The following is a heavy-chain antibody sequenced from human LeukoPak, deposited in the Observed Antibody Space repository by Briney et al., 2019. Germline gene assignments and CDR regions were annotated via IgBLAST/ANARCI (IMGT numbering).Heavy chain of an antibody. Sequence: ASVKVSCKASGYTFAAYGIIWVRQAPGQGLEWMGWISAYDGNTNYTQKLQGRVTMTTDTSTNTAYMELRNLRSDDTAVYYCARVPRGYSYRPLQSYYFYYMDVWGKGTTVTVSS. V-gene: IGHV1-18*01. CDR3: ARVPRGYSYRPLQSYYFYYMDV. CDR1: GYTFAAYG. J-gene: IGHJ6*03. D-gene: IGHD5-18*01. CDR2: ISAYDGNT.